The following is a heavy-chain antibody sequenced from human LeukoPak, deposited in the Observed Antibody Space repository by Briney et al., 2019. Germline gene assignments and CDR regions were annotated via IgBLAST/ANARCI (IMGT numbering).Heavy chain of an antibody. V-gene: IGHV3-33*01. CDR1: GFTFSSYG. CDR2: IWYDGSNK. CDR3: ARDSGYFDGMDV. Sequence: GGSLRLSCAASGFTFSSYGMHWVRQAPGKGLEWVAVIWYDGSNKYYADSVKGRFTISRDNSKNTLYLQMNSLRAEDTAVYYCARDSGYFDGMDVWGQGTTVTVSS. D-gene: IGHD3-9*01. J-gene: IGHJ6*02.